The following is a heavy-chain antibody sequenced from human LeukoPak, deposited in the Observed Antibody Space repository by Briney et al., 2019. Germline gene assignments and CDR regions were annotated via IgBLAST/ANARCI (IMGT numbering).Heavy chain of an antibody. Sequence: ASETLSLTCAVSGYSISSGYYWGWIRPPPGKGLEGIGRIYHSGSTYYNPSLKSRVTISVDTSKNQFSLKLSSVTAADTAVYYCARDGRDWFDPWGQGTLVTVSS. CDR1: GYSISSGYY. CDR2: IYHSGST. V-gene: IGHV4-38-2*02. CDR3: ARDGRDWFDP. J-gene: IGHJ5*02.